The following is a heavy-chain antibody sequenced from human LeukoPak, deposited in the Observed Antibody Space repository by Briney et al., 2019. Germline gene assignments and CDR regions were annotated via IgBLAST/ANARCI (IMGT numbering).Heavy chain of an antibody. CDR2: IIPILGIA. J-gene: IGHJ5*02. Sequence: ASVKVSCKASGGTFSSYAISWVRQAPGQGLEWMGRIIPILGIANYAQKFQGRVTITADKSTSTAYMELSSLRSEDTAVYYCARTLPMITFGGEHHHNWFDPWGQGTLVTVSP. CDR3: ARTLPMITFGGEHHHNWFDP. V-gene: IGHV1-69*04. CDR1: GGTFSSYA. D-gene: IGHD3-16*01.